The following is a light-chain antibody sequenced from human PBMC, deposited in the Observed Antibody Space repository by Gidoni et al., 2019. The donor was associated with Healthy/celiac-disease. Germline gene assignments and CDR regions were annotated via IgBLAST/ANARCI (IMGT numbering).Light chain of an antibody. CDR2: AAS. CDR1: QSISSY. V-gene: IGKV1-39*01. J-gene: IGKJ4*01. CDR3: KQSYSTPLP. Sequence: DSQMTQSPSSLSASVGDRVTIPCRASQSISSYLNWYQQKPGKAPKLLIYAASSLQSGVPSRFSGSGSGTDFTLTISSLQPEDFATCCRKQSYSTPLPFGGGTKVEIK.